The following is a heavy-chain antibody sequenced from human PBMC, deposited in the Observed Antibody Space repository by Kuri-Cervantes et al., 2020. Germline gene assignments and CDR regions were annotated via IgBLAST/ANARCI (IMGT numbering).Heavy chain of an antibody. CDR1: GYTLTELS. CDR2: FDPEDGET. CDR3: ARAEAGIAAAGLVDY. Sequence: ASVKVSCKVSGYTLTELSMRWVRQAPGKGLEWMGGFDPEDGETIYAQKFQGRVTMTEDTSTDTAYMELSSLRSEDTAVYYCARAEAGIAAAGLVDYWGQGTLVTVSS. J-gene: IGHJ4*02. V-gene: IGHV1-24*01. D-gene: IGHD6-13*01.